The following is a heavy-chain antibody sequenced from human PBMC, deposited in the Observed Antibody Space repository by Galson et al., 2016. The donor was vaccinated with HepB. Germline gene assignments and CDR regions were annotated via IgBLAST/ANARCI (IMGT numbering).Heavy chain of an antibody. J-gene: IGHJ6*02. D-gene: IGHD3-22*01. CDR1: GFTFSSYS. Sequence: SLRLSCAVSGFTFSSYSMNWVRQTPGKGLEWVSGISWNSGNIGYADSVTGRFTISRDNAKNSLYLQMDSLRAEDTAFYYCVEDTRMDYYDKSPRFYYYGMDVWGQGTTVTVS. V-gene: IGHV3-9*01. CDR2: ISWNSGNI. CDR3: VEDTRMDYYDKSPRFYYYGMDV.